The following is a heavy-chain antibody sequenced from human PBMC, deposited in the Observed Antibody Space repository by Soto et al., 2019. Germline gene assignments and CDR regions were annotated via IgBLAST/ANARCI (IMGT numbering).Heavy chain of an antibody. J-gene: IGHJ6*02. CDR2: IYPGDSDT. CDR1: GYSFTSYW. CDR3: ARRSIAARYYYYGMDV. D-gene: IGHD6-6*01. V-gene: IGHV5-51*01. Sequence: GESLKISCKGSGYSFTSYWIGWLRQMPGKGLEWMGIIYPGDSDTRYSPSFQGQVTISADKSISTAYLQWSSLKASDTAMYYCARRSIAARYYYYGMDVWGQGTTVTVSS.